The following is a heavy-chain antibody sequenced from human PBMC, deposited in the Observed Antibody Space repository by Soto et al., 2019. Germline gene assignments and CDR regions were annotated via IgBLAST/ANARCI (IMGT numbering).Heavy chain of an antibody. D-gene: IGHD6-13*01. Sequence: SETLSLTCAVYGGSFSGYYWSWIRQPPGKGLEWIGEINHSGSTNYNPSLKSRVTISVDTSKNQFSLKLSSVTAADTAVYYCARGVGEGGAAAGKEDFDYWGQGTLVTVSS. J-gene: IGHJ4*02. CDR2: INHSGST. V-gene: IGHV4-34*01. CDR3: ARGVGEGGAAAGKEDFDY. CDR1: GGSFSGYY.